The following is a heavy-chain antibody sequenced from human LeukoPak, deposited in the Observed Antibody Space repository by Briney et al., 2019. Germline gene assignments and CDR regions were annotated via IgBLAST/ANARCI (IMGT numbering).Heavy chain of an antibody. D-gene: IGHD3-3*01. Sequence: GASVKVSCKVSGYTLTELSMHWVRQAPGKGLEWMGGFDPEDGETIYAQKFQGRVTMTEDTSTDTAYMELSSLRSEETAVYYCATARYDFWSGYSPPHYFDYWGQGTLVTVSS. CDR1: GYTLTELS. CDR2: FDPEDGET. V-gene: IGHV1-24*01. CDR3: ATARYDFWSGYSPPHYFDY. J-gene: IGHJ4*02.